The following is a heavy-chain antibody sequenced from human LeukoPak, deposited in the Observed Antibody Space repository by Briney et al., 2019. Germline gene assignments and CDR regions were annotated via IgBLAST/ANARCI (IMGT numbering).Heavy chain of an antibody. D-gene: IGHD4-17*01. CDR1: GFTFSSYA. CDR2: IWYDGSNK. CDR3: ARGSGDYDY. J-gene: IGHJ4*02. V-gene: IGHV3-33*08. Sequence: GGSLRLSCAASGFTFSSYAMSWVRQAPGKGLEWVAVIWYDGSNKYYADSVKGRFTISRDNSKNTLYLQMNSLRAEDTAVYYCARGSGDYDYWGQGTLVTVSS.